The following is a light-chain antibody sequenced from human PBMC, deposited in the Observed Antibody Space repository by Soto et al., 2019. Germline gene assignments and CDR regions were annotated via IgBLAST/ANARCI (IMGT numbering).Light chain of an antibody. Sequence: DIQMTQSPSSLSASVGDRVTITCQASQDISNYLNWYQQKPGTAPKLLIYDASNLETGVPSRFSGSGSGTDFTFTISSLQAEDIATYYCQQYDNLPITFGGGTKVEIK. V-gene: IGKV1-33*01. J-gene: IGKJ4*01. CDR1: QDISNY. CDR2: DAS. CDR3: QQYDNLPIT.